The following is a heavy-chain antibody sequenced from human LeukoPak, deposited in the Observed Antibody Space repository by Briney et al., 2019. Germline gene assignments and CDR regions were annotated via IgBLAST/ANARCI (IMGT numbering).Heavy chain of an antibody. CDR1: GFTVSSNY. Sequence: GGSLRLSCAASGFTVSSNYMSWVRQAPGKGLEWVSVIYSGGSTYYADSVKGRFTISRDNSKNTLYLQMNSLRAEDTAVYYCARWYSSSAGFFDYWGQGTLVTVSS. CDR3: ARWYSSSAGFFDY. J-gene: IGHJ4*02. D-gene: IGHD6-6*01. CDR2: IYSGGST. V-gene: IGHV3-53*01.